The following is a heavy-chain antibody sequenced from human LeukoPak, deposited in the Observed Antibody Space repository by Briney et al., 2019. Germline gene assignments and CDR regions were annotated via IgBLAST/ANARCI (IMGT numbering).Heavy chain of an antibody. D-gene: IGHD7-27*01. CDR1: GYSISSGYY. CDR3: ARDTLGHFGHYYGMDV. CDR2: IYHSGSS. Sequence: SETLSLTCTVSGYSISSGYYWGWIRQPPGKGLEWIGSIYHSGSSYCNPSLKSRVTISVDTSKNQFSLKLSSVTAADTAVYYCARDTLGHFGHYYGMDVWGQGTTVTVSS. V-gene: IGHV4-38-2*02. J-gene: IGHJ6*02.